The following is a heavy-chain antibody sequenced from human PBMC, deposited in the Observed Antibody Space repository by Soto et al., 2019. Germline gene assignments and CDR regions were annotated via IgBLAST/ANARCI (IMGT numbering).Heavy chain of an antibody. CDR1: GYTFTSYD. D-gene: IGHD6-19*01. CDR2: MNPNSGNT. V-gene: IGHV1-8*01. Sequence: ASVKVSCKASGYTFTSYDINWVRQATGQGLEWMGWMNPNSGNTGYAQKFQGRVTMTRNTSISTAYMELRSLRSDDTAVYYCARGTVADPYYWFDPWGQGTLVTVSS. CDR3: ARGTVADPYYWFDP. J-gene: IGHJ5*02.